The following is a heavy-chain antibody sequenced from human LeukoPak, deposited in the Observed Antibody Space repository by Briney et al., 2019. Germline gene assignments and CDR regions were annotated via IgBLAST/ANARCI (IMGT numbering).Heavy chain of an antibody. CDR3: ARAPTGTGGWNWFAP. CDR1: GGSISSYY. J-gene: IGHJ5*02. D-gene: IGHD1-1*01. V-gene: IGHV4-4*07. Sequence: SSETLSLTCTVSGGSISSYYWSWIRQPAGKGLELIGRIYPSGSTTYTPSLKSRVTMSVDTSKNQFSLKLSSVTAADTAVYYCARAPTGTGGWNWFAPWGQGTLVTVSS. CDR2: IYPSGST.